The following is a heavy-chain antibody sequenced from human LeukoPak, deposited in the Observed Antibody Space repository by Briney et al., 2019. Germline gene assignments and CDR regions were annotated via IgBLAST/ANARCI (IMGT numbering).Heavy chain of an antibody. J-gene: IGHJ4*02. V-gene: IGHV3-74*01. Sequence: GGSLRLSCTTSGFTVTNYWMHWVRQAPGKGLVWVSRINSDGSNTNYAGSVKGRFTISRDNARNTLYLQMNSQRAEDTAVYYCAGGLSDYYYTVGYWGQGTLVTVSS. CDR1: GFTVTNYW. CDR3: AGGLSDYYYTVGY. CDR2: INSDGSNT. D-gene: IGHD3-22*01.